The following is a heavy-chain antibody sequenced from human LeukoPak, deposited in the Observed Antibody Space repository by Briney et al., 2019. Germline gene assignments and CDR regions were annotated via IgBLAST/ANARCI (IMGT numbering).Heavy chain of an antibody. V-gene: IGHV3-48*04. CDR3: VRLTHRDWYFDL. CDR2: ISSSSSTI. J-gene: IGHJ2*01. D-gene: IGHD4-23*01. Sequence: PGGSLRLSCAASGFTFSSYSMNWVRQAPGKGLEWVSYISSSSSTIYYADSVKGRFTISRDNAKDSLYLQMNSLRAEDTAVYYCVRLTHRDWYFDLWGRGNLVTVCS. CDR1: GFTFSSYS.